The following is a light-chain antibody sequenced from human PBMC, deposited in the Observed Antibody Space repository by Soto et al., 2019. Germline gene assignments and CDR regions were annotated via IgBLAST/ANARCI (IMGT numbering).Light chain of an antibody. V-gene: IGKV1-5*03. CDR1: QRISRW. Sequence: DIQMTQSPSALSASVGDRVTITCRASQRISRWLAWYQQKPGKAPKVLIYKASTLAGGVPSRFSGSGSGTEFTLTISSVQADDVKTYYCQQYSGHYPFGQGTXMXIK. J-gene: IGKJ2*01. CDR3: QQYSGHYP. CDR2: KAS.